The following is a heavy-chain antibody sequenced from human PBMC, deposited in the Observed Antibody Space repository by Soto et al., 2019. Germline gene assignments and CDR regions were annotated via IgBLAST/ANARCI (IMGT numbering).Heavy chain of an antibody. V-gene: IGHV4-31*03. CDR3: ARASSGGYENLFDY. CDR1: GGSISSGGYY. J-gene: IGHJ4*02. CDR2: IYYSGST. Sequence: SETLSLTCTVSGGSISSGGYYWSWIRQHPGKGLEWIGYIYYSGSTYYNPSLKSRVTISVDTSKNQFSLKLSSVTAADTAVYYCARASSGGYENLFDYWGQGTLVTVSS. D-gene: IGHD5-12*01.